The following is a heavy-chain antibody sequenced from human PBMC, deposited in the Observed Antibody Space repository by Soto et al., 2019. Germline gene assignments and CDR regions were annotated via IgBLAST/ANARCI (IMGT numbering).Heavy chain of an antibody. J-gene: IGHJ4*02. Sequence: VKLVDSGGGLVKPGGSLRLSCAASGFDFTTTWMNWVRLAPGKGLEWVARIKSKNDGGTLDYASPVKGRFTISRDDSKKTSYLQMNSLKTEDTAMYYCSASGYGGFDYWGQGVLVTVSS. CDR1: GFDFTTTW. V-gene: IGHV3-15*07. CDR3: SASGYGGFDY. D-gene: IGHD5-12*01. CDR2: IKSKNDGGTL.